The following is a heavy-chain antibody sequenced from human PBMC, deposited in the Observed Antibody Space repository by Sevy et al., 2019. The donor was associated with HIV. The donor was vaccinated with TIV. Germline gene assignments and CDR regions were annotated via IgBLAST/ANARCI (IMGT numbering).Heavy chain of an antibody. Sequence: GGSLRLSCAASGFTFSSYAMHWVRLAPGKGLEWVAVISYDGRNKYYADSVKGRFTISRDNSKNTLHLQMNSLRAEDTAVYYCARDQHDYAGNIRTGWFDPWGQGTLVTVSS. J-gene: IGHJ5*02. V-gene: IGHV3-30*04. D-gene: IGHD4-17*01. CDR3: ARDQHDYAGNIRTGWFDP. CDR1: GFTFSSYA. CDR2: ISYDGRNK.